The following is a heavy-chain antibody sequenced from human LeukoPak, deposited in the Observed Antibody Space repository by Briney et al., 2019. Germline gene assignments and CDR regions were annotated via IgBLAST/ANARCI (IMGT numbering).Heavy chain of an antibody. CDR3: ARDWGSIKVITDY. CDR2: ISSNSDNT. CDR1: GCTFTSYG. Sequence: ASVKVSCKATGCTFTSYGISWVGQAPGQGLEGMGWISSNSDNTNYVQKLQRRVAMTPDTSTSTAYMELTTLRPDDSAVYYCARDWGSIKVITDYWGQGALVTVSS. D-gene: IGHD3-16*01. V-gene: IGHV1-18*01. J-gene: IGHJ4*02.